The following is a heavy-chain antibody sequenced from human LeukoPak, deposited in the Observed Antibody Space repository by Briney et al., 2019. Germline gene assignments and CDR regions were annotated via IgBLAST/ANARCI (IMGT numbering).Heavy chain of an antibody. J-gene: IGHJ4*02. CDR1: GFTFSSYS. D-gene: IGHD1-26*01. CDR3: ARLIVGVEDVGS. Sequence: GGSLRLSCAASGFTFSSYSMNWVRQAPWKGLEWVSSISSSSSYIYYADSVKGRFTIFRGNAKNSLYLQMNSLRAEDTALYFCARLIVGVEDVGSWGQGTLVTVSS. CDR2: ISSSSSYI. V-gene: IGHV3-21*04.